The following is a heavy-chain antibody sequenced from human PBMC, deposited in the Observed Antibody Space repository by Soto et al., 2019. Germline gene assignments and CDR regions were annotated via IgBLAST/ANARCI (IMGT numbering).Heavy chain of an antibody. D-gene: IGHD6-19*01. J-gene: IGHJ5*02. CDR1: GFTFGDYA. V-gene: IGHV3-49*03. Sequence: GGSLRLSCTASGFTFGDYAMSWFRQAPGKGLEWVGFIRSKAYGGTTEYAASVKGRFTISRDDSKSIAYLQMNSLKTEDTAVYYCTRSVAGTVLDWFDPWGQGTLVTVSS. CDR3: TRSVAGTVLDWFDP. CDR2: IRSKAYGGTT.